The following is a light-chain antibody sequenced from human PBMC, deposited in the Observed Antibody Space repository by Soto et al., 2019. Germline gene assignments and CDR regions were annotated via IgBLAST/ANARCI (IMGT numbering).Light chain of an antibody. CDR3: PQTHAVPLP. J-gene: IGKJ5*01. V-gene: IGKV1-39*01. CDR1: QPISNY. CDR2: GAT. Sequence: DIQMTQSPSSLSASLGDRVTITCRASQPISNYLNWYQQKAGEAPKALIFGATSLQSGVPSKFSGSGYGTDFTLIINNLHPDDFATYYCPQTHAVPLPFGQ.